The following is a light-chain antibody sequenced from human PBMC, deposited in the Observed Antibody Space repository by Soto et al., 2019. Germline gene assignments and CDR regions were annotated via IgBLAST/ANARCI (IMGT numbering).Light chain of an antibody. V-gene: IGKV3-20*01. J-gene: IGKJ4*01. CDR2: GAS. Sequence: EIVLTQSPGTLSLSPGERATLSCRASQSVSSSYLAWYQQKPGQAPRQLIYGASSRATGIPDRFSGSGSGTDFTLTIPRLEREDVAVYYCQHYRTSFGGGTRVEIK. CDR3: QHYRTS. CDR1: QSVSSSY.